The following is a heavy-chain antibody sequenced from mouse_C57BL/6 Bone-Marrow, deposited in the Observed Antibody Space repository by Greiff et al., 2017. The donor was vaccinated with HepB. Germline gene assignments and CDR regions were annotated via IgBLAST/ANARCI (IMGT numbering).Heavy chain of an antibody. Sequence: VQLVESGPELVKPGASVKISCKASGYAFSSSWMNWVKQRPGKGLEWIGRIYPGDGDTNYNGKFKGKDTLTADKSSSTAYMKLSSLTSEDSEVYYGALNPLYYYGSSPAWFAYWGQGTLVTVSA. CDR2: IYPGDGDT. CDR3: ALNPLYYYGSSPAWFAY. CDR1: GYAFSSSW. J-gene: IGHJ3*01. V-gene: IGHV1-82*01. D-gene: IGHD1-1*01.